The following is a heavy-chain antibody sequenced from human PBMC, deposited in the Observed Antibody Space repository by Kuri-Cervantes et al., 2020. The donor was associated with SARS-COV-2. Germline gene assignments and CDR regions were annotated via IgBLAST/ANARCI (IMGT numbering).Heavy chain of an antibody. V-gene: IGHV3-30-3*01. CDR2: ISYDGSNR. CDR3: ARDQAGTIDY. J-gene: IGHJ4*02. D-gene: IGHD1-1*01. CDR1: GFTFSSYA. Sequence: GGSLRLSCAASGFTFSSYAMHWVRQAPGKGLEWVAVISYDGSNRYYADSVKGRFTISRDNSKNTLYLQMNSLRAEDTAVYYCARDQAGTIDYWGQGTLVTVSS.